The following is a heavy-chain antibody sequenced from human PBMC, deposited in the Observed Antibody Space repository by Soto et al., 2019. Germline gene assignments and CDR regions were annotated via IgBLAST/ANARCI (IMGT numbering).Heavy chain of an antibody. CDR2: ISYGGIKE. CDR3: ARDRLRVGELSLIGYFDY. J-gene: IGHJ4*02. CDR1: CFSFTPSA. D-gene: IGHD3-16*02. V-gene: IGHV3-30*15. Sequence: PGGSLRISSTASCFSFTPSAMPWVCQDPCKDLEGLSVISYGGIKESDAESVKGRFTIPRENAKNTVFLQMSSLRVEDTVVYYCARDRLRVGELSLIGYFDYWRQGTLVTVSS.